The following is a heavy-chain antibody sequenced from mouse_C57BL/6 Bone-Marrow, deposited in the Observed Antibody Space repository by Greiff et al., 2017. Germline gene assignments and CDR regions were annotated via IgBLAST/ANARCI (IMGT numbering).Heavy chain of an antibody. D-gene: IGHD2-2*01. Sequence: QVQLQQSGAELVKPGASVKLSCKASGYTFTSYWMHWVKQRPGQGLEWIGMIHPNSGSTNYNEKFKSKATLTVDKPSSTAYMQLSSLTSEDSAVYYCARRWLRRRFAYWGQGTLVTVSA. CDR2: IHPNSGST. V-gene: IGHV1-64*01. J-gene: IGHJ3*01. CDR3: ARRWLRRRFAY. CDR1: GYTFTSYW.